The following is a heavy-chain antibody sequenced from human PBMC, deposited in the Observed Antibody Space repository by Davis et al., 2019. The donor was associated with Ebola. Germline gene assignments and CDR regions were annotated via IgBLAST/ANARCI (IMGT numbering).Heavy chain of an antibody. D-gene: IGHD6-19*01. CDR1: GGSISSGDYY. CDR2: IYYSGST. J-gene: IGHJ3*02. Sequence: MPSETLSLTCTVSGGSISSGDYYWSWIRQPPGKGLEWIGYIYYSGSTNYNPSLKSRVTISVDTSKNQFSLKLSSVTAADTAVYYCARARSGWDEIDAFDIWGQGTMVTVSS. V-gene: IGHV4-61*08. CDR3: ARARSGWDEIDAFDI.